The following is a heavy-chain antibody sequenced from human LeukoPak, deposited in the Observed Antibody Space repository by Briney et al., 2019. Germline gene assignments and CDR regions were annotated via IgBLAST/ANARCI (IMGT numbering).Heavy chain of an antibody. Sequence: SETLSLTCSVSGGTLSCFYWSWIRQPPGKGLEWIASNHYHGSTHYNPSLKSRVSISIDRSKNHFFLRLRSVTAADTAVYYCGSLENGRDFFPWGQGTLVSVSS. CDR2: NHYHGST. CDR3: GSLENGRDFFP. D-gene: IGHD2-21*01. V-gene: IGHV4-59*08. J-gene: IGHJ5*02. CDR1: GGTLSCFY.